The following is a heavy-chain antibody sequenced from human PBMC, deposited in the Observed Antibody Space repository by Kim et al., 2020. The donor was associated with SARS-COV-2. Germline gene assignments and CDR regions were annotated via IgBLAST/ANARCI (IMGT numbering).Heavy chain of an antibody. V-gene: IGHV4-30-4*01. CDR3: ARAGDYGDYGY. CDR2: IYYSGST. Sequence: SETLSLTCTVSGGSISSGDYYWSWIRQPPGKGLEWIGYIYYSGSTYYNPSLKSRVTISVDTSKNQFSLKLSSVTAADTAVYYCARAGDYGDYGYWGQGTLVTVSS. CDR1: GGSISSGDYY. J-gene: IGHJ4*02. D-gene: IGHD4-17*01.